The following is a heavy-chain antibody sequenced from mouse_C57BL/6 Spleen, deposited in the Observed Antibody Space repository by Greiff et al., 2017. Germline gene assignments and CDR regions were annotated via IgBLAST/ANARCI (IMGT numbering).Heavy chain of an antibody. Sequence: QVQLQQSGAELVRPGTSVKVSCKASGYAFTNYLIEWVKQRPGQGLEWIGVINPGSGGTNYNEKFKGKATLTADKSSSTAYMQLSSLTSEDSAVXFCARSITTVVARRGYFDVWGTGTTVTVSS. CDR3: ARSITTVVARRGYFDV. CDR1: GYAFTNYL. CDR2: INPGSGGT. V-gene: IGHV1-54*01. D-gene: IGHD1-1*01. J-gene: IGHJ1*03.